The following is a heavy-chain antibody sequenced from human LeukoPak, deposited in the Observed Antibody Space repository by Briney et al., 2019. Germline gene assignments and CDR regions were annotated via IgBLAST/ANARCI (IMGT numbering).Heavy chain of an antibody. D-gene: IGHD3-10*01. CDR2: IYHSGST. Sequence: SETLSLTCAVSGGSISSSNWWSWVRQPPGKGLEWIGEIYHSGSTNYNPSLKSRVTISVDKSKNQFSLKLSSVTAADTAVYYCARVEYYYGSGSFSAFDYWGQGTLVTVSS. J-gene: IGHJ4*02. V-gene: IGHV4-4*02. CDR1: GGSISSSNW. CDR3: ARVEYYYGSGSFSAFDY.